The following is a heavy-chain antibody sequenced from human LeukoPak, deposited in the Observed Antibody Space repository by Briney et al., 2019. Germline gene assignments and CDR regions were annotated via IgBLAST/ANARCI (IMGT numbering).Heavy chain of an antibody. CDR3: ARDLRLEVAGWYKAFDI. CDR1: IFTYRRSV. V-gene: IGHV3-30*03. CDR2: ILHDGINK. Sequence: RLSCALCIFTYRRSVNQCVRDAPGRGLEGVAVILHDGINKYYADSVKGRFTVSRDNSRNTLYLQMNRLRAEDTAVYYCARDLRLEVAGWYKAFDIWGQGTMVTVSS. D-gene: IGHD6-19*01. J-gene: IGHJ3*02.